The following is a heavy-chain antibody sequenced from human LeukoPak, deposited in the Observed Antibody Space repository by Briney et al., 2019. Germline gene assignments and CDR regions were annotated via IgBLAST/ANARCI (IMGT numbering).Heavy chain of an antibody. J-gene: IGHJ4*02. Sequence: PGGSLRLSCVASGFTFTTYWMHWVRHAPGKGLVWVPRINGDGSNSNYADSVKGRFTISRDNARNTLYLQMNGLRAEDTALYYCARTSPTSHFDFWGQGTLVTVSS. CDR3: ARTSPTSHFDF. CDR2: INGDGSNS. CDR1: GFTFTTYW. V-gene: IGHV3-74*01. D-gene: IGHD3-16*01.